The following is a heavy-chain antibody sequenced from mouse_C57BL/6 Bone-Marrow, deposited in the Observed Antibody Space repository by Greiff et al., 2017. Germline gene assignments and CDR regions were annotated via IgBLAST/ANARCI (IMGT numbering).Heavy chain of an antibody. D-gene: IGHD2-3*01. CDR3: ARGWLLRGAY. J-gene: IGHJ3*01. CDR2: ISDGGSYT. CDR1: GFTFSSYA. Sequence: DVKLVESGGGLVKPGGSLKLSCAASGFTFSSYAMSWVRQTPEQRLEWVATISDGGSYTYYPDNVKGRVTISRDNAKNNLYLQMSHLKSEDTAMYYCARGWLLRGAYWGQGTLVTVSA. V-gene: IGHV5-4*03.